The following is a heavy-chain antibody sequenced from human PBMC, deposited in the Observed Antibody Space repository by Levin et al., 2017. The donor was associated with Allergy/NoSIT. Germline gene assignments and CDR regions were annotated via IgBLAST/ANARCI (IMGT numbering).Heavy chain of an antibody. CDR1: GASISSGNFY. Sequence: SETLSLTCTVSGASISSGNFYWGWIRQPPGKGLEWIGSLYSSGDTYYNPSLKSRVTMSVDTSKNQFSLNLSSVAAADTAVYYCARLSYYGWGRYRGAYYYFDSWGQGALVTVSS. CDR2: LYSSGDT. CDR3: ARLSYYGWGRYRGAYYYFDS. J-gene: IGHJ4*02. V-gene: IGHV4-39*01. D-gene: IGHD3-10*01.